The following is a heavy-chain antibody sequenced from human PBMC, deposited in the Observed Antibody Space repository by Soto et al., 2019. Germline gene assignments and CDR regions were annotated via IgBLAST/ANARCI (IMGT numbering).Heavy chain of an antibody. CDR2: IYYSGST. D-gene: IGHD1-26*01. Sequence: SETLSLTCTVSGGCISRSSYYWGWIRQPPEKGLEWIGSIYYSGSTYYNPSLKSRVTISVDKSKNQFSLKLSAVTAADTAVYYCARVSGSYYYGIDVWGQGTTVTVSS. CDR1: GGCISRSSYY. CDR3: ARVSGSYYYGIDV. J-gene: IGHJ6*02. V-gene: IGHV4-39*07.